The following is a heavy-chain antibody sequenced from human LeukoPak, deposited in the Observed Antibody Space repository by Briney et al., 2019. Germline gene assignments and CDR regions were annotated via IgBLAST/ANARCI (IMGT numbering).Heavy chain of an antibody. CDR1: GRSISRHY. Sequence: SETLALTCTVSGRSISRHYWSWIRQPPGKGLEWIGYISKSGTPTYNPSLQSRVTTSGDTSKNLFSLKLTSVTAADTAVYYCARDLGAGEYDSWGQGTLVAVSS. CDR2: ISKSGTP. J-gene: IGHJ4*02. D-gene: IGHD3-10*01. CDR3: ARDLGAGEYDS. V-gene: IGHV4-59*11.